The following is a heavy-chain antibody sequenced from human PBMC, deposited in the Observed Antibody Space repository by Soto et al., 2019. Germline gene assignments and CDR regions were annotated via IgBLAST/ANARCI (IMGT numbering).Heavy chain of an antibody. CDR1: GGTFSSYA. J-gene: IGHJ4*02. D-gene: IGHD1-26*01. CDR2: IIPIFGTA. CDR3: ARSRSELLMGNFDY. Sequence: GASVKVSCKASGGTFSSYAISWVRQAPGQGLEWMGGIIPIFGTANYAQKFQGRVTITADESTSTAYMELSSLRSEDTAVYYCARSRSELLMGNFDYWGQGTLVTSPQ. V-gene: IGHV1-69*13.